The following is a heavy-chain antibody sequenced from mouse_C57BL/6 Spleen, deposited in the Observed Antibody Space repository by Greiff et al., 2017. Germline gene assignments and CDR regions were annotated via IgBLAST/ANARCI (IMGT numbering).Heavy chain of an antibody. D-gene: IGHD2-4*01. CDR2: INPSSGYT. V-gene: IGHV1-4*01. CDR1: GYTFTRYT. Sequence: QVQLQQSGAELARPGASVQMSCKASGYTFTRYTMHWVKQRPGPGLEWIGYINPSSGYTKYNQKFKDTATLTADKSSSTAYMQLSSLTSEDSAVYYCARDDYDDLEAMDYWGQGTSVTVSS. CDR3: ARDDYDDLEAMDY. J-gene: IGHJ4*01.